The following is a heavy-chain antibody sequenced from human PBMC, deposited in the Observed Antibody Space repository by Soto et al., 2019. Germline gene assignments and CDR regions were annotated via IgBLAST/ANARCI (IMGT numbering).Heavy chain of an antibody. CDR2: IYYSGST. CDR3: ARGLVVAAAGSWFDP. D-gene: IGHD6-13*01. V-gene: IGHV4-30-4*08. J-gene: IGHJ5*02. Sequence: PSETLPLTCTVSGGSIRSGDYYCIWNRQTPGKGLEWIGYIYYSGSTYYNPSLKSRVTISVDTSKNQFSLKLSSVTAADTAVYYCARGLVVAAAGSWFDPWGQGTLVTVSS. CDR1: GGSIRSGDYY.